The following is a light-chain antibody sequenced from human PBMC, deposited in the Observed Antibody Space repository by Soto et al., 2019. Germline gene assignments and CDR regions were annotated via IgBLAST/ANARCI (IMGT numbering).Light chain of an antibody. Sequence: ETALTQSPGTLYLSPGESASLSCRDRQPLITNSLAWYQQRPGQAPRLLLYAASTSHTDIPYRFSGSGSGTDFALTISSLEPEDFALYYCQQYDAAPLTFGPGTKVDIK. J-gene: IGKJ3*01. CDR1: QPLITNS. CDR2: AAS. V-gene: IGKV3-20*01. CDR3: QQYDAAPLT.